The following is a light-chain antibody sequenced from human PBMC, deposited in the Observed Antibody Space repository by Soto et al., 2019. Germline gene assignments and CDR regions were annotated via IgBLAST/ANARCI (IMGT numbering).Light chain of an antibody. J-gene: IGKJ5*01. CDR3: QQYLSYPIT. V-gene: IGKV1-5*03. Sequence: DIQRTQSPSTLSASVGDRVTITCRASQSLSSWLAWYQQKPGKAPKSLIYKASSLESGVPSRFSGSGSGTEFTLTFSSLQPDDFATYYCQQYLSYPITFGQGTRLEIK. CDR1: QSLSSW. CDR2: KAS.